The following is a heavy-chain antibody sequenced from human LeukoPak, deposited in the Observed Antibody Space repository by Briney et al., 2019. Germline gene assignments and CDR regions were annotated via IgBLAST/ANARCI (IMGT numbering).Heavy chain of an antibody. V-gene: IGHV1-46*01. Sequence: ASVKVSCKTSGYTFTSYYVHWMRPAPGQGLEWVGMINPNGGGTSSAQKFQGRVTMARDTSTSTVYTDLSSLRSEDTAVYYCARPQEWLYAFDIWGQGTMVTVSS. J-gene: IGHJ3*02. CDR2: INPNGGGT. CDR1: GYTFTSYY. CDR3: ARPQEWLYAFDI. D-gene: IGHD3-3*01.